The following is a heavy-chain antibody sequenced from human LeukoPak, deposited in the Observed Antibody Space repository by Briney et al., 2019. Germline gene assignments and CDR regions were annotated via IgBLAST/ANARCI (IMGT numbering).Heavy chain of an antibody. J-gene: IGHJ5*02. Sequence: GGSLRLSCAASGFTFSSYSMNWVRQAPGKGLEWVSSISSSGSYIYYADSVKGRFTISRDNAKNSLYLQMNSLRAEDTAVYYCARDVGDYTNWFDPWGQGTLVTVSS. CDR3: ARDVGDYTNWFDP. D-gene: IGHD3-16*01. CDR1: GFTFSSYS. V-gene: IGHV3-21*01. CDR2: ISSSGSYI.